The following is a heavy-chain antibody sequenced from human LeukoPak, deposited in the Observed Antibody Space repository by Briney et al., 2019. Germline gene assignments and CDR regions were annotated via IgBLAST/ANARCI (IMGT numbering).Heavy chain of an antibody. J-gene: IGHJ4*02. CDR3: ARGLRWPDF. V-gene: IGHV3-7*03. Sequence: GSLRLSRAASGFIFSSDWMNWVGQAPGKGLEWVANIKQDGSEKYYVASVKGRFTISRDNAKNSLYLQMNSLRADDTAVYYCARGLRWPDFGGQGTLVTASS. CDR2: IKQDGSEK. D-gene: IGHD4-23*01. CDR1: GFIFSSDW.